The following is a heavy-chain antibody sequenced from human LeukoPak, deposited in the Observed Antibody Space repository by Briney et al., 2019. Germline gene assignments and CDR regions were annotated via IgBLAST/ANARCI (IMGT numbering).Heavy chain of an antibody. CDR3: VQSSPTIDY. Sequence: GGSLRLSCVASGFTFSSYWMHWVRQAPGKWLVWVSRINSDGSSTTYAHSVKGRFTISRDNAKNTLWLQMNSLRAEDTAVYYCVQSSPTIDYWGQGTLVTVSS. D-gene: IGHD5-12*01. CDR1: GFTFSSYW. V-gene: IGHV3-74*01. CDR2: INSDGSST. J-gene: IGHJ4*02.